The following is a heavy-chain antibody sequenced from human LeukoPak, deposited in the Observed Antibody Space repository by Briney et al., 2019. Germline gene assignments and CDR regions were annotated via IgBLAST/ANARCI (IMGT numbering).Heavy chain of an antibody. CDR3: ARATWPLCYFEY. CDR1: GGSISSYY. V-gene: IGHV4-59*08. CDR2: IYYSGST. D-gene: IGHD5-12*01. Sequence: SETLSLTCTVSGGSISSYYWSWIRQPPGKGLEWIGYIYYSGSTNYNPSLKSRVTISVDTSKDQFSLNLSSMTAADTAVYYCARATWPLCYFEYWGQGALVTVSS. J-gene: IGHJ4*02.